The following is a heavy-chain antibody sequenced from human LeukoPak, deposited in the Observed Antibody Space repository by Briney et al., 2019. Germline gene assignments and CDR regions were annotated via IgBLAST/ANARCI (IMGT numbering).Heavy chain of an antibody. D-gene: IGHD5-18*01. Sequence: PGGSLRLSCAASGFTFSSYSMNWVRQAPGKGLEWVSSISSSSGYIYYADSVKGRFTISRDNAKNSLYLQMNSLRAEDTAVYYCARAGYSYPYYFDYWGQGTLVTVSS. CDR3: ARAGYSYPYYFDY. CDR2: ISSSSGYI. CDR1: GFTFSSYS. V-gene: IGHV3-21*01. J-gene: IGHJ4*02.